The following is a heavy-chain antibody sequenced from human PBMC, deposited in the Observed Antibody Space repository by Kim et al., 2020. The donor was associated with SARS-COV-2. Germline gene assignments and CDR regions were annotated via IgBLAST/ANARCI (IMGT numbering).Heavy chain of an antibody. Sequence: YVDSLKGRCTVSRDNARNSLYLQMNSLRAEDTAVYYCARLGYYGSGSHPDYWGQGTLVTVSS. J-gene: IGHJ4*02. V-gene: IGHV3-21*01. CDR3: ARLGYYGSGSHPDY. D-gene: IGHD3-10*01.